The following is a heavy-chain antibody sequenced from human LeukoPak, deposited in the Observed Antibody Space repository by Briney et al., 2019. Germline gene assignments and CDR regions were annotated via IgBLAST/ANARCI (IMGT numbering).Heavy chain of an antibody. J-gene: IGHJ4*02. CDR3: TTDEYYYDSSGYGFGY. V-gene: IGHV3-15*01. Sequence: GGSLRLSCAASGFTFSNYWMSWVRQAPGKGLEWVGRIKSKTDGGTTDYAAPVKGRFTISRDDSKNTLYLQMNSLKTEDTAVYYCTTDEYYYDSSGYGFGYWGQGTLVTVSS. D-gene: IGHD3-22*01. CDR2: IKSKTDGGTT. CDR1: GFTFSNYW.